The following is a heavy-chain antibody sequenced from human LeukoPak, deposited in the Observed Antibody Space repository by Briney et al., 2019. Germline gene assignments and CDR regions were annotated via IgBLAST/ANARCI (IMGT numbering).Heavy chain of an antibody. CDR2: INPNSGGT. Sequence: ASVKVSCKASGYTFTGYYMHWVRQAPGQGLEWMGWINPNSGGTNYAQKFQGRVTMTRDTSISTAYMELSRLRSDDTAVYYCARCMYSSGWWDAFDIWGRGTMVTVSS. CDR1: GYTFTGYY. V-gene: IGHV1-2*02. D-gene: IGHD6-19*01. J-gene: IGHJ3*02. CDR3: ARCMYSSGWWDAFDI.